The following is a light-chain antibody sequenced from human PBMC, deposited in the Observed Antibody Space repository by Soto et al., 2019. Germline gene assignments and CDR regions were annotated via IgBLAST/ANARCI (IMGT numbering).Light chain of an antibody. CDR2: DVS. J-gene: IGLJ2*01. V-gene: IGLV2-14*01. CDR3: SSYTSSSTPYVV. Sequence: QSVLTQPASVSGSPGQSITISCTGTSSDVGGYNYVSWYQQHPGKAPKLMIYDVSNRPSGVSNRFSGSKSGNTASLTISGLQAEDEADYYCSSYTSSSTPYVVFGGGTKLTVL. CDR1: SSDVGGYNY.